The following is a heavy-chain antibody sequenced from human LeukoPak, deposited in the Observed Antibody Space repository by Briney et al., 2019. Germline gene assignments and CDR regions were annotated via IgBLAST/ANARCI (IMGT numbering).Heavy chain of an antibody. CDR2: ISPDGGEI. V-gene: IGHV3-7*03. Sequence: PGGSLRLSCVASGFNFDYSWMTWVRQAPGRGREWVSSISPDGGEIHYVDSVKGRFTISRDNAKNSLYLQMNSLRAEDTALYYCARGLYSGYDYGTRTWPLWGKGTTVTVSS. CDR1: GFNFDYSW. J-gene: IGHJ6*04. D-gene: IGHD5-12*01. CDR3: ARGLYSGYDYGTRTWPL.